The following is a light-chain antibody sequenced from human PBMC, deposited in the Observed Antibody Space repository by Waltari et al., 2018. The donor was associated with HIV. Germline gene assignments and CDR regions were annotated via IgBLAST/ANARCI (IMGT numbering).Light chain of an antibody. CDR3: QQYGSSPRT. V-gene: IGKV3-20*01. J-gene: IGKJ1*01. CDR2: GAS. Sequence: EIVLTQSPGTLFLSPGERATLSCRASQSVSSNYLAWYQQKPGQAPRLLIYGASSRATGIPDRFSGSGSGTDFTLTISRLEPEDFAMYYCQQYGSSPRTFGQGTKVEIK. CDR1: QSVSSNY.